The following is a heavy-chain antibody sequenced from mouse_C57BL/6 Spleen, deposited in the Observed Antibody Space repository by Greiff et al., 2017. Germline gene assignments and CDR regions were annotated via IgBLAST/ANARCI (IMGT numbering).Heavy chain of an antibody. D-gene: IGHD2-10*01. CDR2: IHPNSGST. V-gene: IGHV1-64*01. J-gene: IGHJ4*01. CDR3: ARSYYGNAMDY. CDR1: GYTFTSYW. Sequence: QVHVKQPGAELVKPGASVKLSCKASGYTFTSYWMPWVKQRPGQGLEWIGMIHPNSGSTNYNEKFKSKATLTVDKSSSTAYMQLSSLTSEDSAVYYCARSYYGNAMDYWGQGTSVTVSS.